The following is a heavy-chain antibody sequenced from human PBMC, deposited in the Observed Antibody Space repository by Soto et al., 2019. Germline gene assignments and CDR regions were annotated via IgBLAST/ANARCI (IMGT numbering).Heavy chain of an antibody. CDR1: GDTFNFYT. D-gene: IGHD3-10*01. J-gene: IGHJ4*02. V-gene: IGHV1-69*02. CDR3: ATSFGSGYRAFDY. CDR2: IIPYLSVS. Sequence: QVQLVQSGAEVKKPGSSLRVSCKASGDTFNFYTINWVRQAPGLGLEWLGRIIPYLSVSNYAQKFQGRVTITADKSTSTAYMEVRSLRSEDTAMYYCATSFGSGYRAFDYWGQGALVTDSS.